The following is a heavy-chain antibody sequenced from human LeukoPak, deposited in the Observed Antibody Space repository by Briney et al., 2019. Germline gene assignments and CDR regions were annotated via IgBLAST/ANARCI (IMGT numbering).Heavy chain of an antibody. CDR3: ARDLVVAGTYGFGN. V-gene: IGHV3-66*01. Sequence: GGSLRLSCAASGFSVSSDYMSWVRQAPGKGLEWVSSIYSGGKTLYADSVKDSFTISRDNSENTLHLQMTSLRVEDAAMYYCARDLVVAGTYGFGNWGQGTLVTVSS. D-gene: IGHD2-15*01. CDR2: IYSGGKT. J-gene: IGHJ4*02. CDR1: GFSVSSDY.